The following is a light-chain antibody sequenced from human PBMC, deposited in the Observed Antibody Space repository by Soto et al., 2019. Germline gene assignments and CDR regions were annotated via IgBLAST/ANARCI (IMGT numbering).Light chain of an antibody. V-gene: IGLV1-44*01. J-gene: IGLJ2*01. Sequence: QSVLTQPPSASGTPGQRVTISCSGRNSNVGSNTVDWYQQLPGTAPKLLIYHNNQPPSGVPDRLSGSKSGTSASLAISGLQSEDEADYYCAAWDDSLNAVVFGGGTKVTVL. CDR1: NSNVGSNT. CDR3: AAWDDSLNAVV. CDR2: HNN.